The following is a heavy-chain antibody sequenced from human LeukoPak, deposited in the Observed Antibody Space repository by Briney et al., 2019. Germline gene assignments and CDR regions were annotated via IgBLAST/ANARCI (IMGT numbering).Heavy chain of an antibody. V-gene: IGHV4-39*01. J-gene: IGHJ4*02. D-gene: IGHD6-13*01. CDR1: GDSISSASYY. CDR3: ARQLSRSSWYYFDH. Sequence: SETLSLTCTVSGDSISSASYYWGWIRQPPGKGLEGIGGIYYAGSTYYKPSLKSRFTISVDASKTQFSLNLSSVTAADTAVYYCARQLSRSSWYYFDHWGQGTLVTVSS. CDR2: IYYAGST.